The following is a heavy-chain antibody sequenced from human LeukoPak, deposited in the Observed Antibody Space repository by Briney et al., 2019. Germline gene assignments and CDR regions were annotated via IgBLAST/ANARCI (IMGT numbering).Heavy chain of an antibody. D-gene: IGHD4-17*01. V-gene: IGHV3-66*01. CDR2: IYSGGST. J-gene: IGHJ3*02. CDR1: GFTVSSNY. Sequence: GGSLRLSCAASGFTVSSNYMSWVRQAPGKGLEWVSVIYSGGSTYYADSVKGRFTISRDNSKNTLYLQMNSLRAEDTAVYYCARDVGGDYSDAFDIWGQGTMVTVAS. CDR3: ARDVGGDYSDAFDI.